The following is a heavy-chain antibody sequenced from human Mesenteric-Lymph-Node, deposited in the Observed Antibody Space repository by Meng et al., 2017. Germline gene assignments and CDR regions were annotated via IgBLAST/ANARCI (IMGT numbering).Heavy chain of an antibody. CDR2: IYISGST. CDR3: ARDQANWFDP. J-gene: IGHJ5*02. V-gene: IGHV4-4*07. Sequence: SETLSLTCTVSDDSISSYYWSWIRQPAGKGLEWVGRIYISGSTNYNPSLKSRVILSVDRSKNQISLRLTSVTAADTAVYYCARDQANWFDPWGQGTLVTVSS. CDR1: DDSISSYY.